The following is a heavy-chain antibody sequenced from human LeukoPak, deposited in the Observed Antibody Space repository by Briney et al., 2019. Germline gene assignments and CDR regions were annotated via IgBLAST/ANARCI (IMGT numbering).Heavy chain of an antibody. CDR3: AVAPGDY. CDR1: GYTFTGYY. D-gene: IGHD2-21*01. J-gene: IGHJ4*02. CDR2: INPNTGDT. Sequence: ASVKVSCKASGYTFTGYYMHWVRQAPGQGLEWMGWINPNTGDTHYAQKFQGRVTLTRDTSITTVYMELSRLTSDDTATFYCAVAPGDYWGQGNLVTVSS. V-gene: IGHV1-2*02.